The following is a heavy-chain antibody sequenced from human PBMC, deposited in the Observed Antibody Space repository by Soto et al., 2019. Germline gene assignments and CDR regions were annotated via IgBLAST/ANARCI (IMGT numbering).Heavy chain of an antibody. J-gene: IGHJ1*01. Sequence: GGSLRLSCAASGFTFSNYWMHWVRQAPGKGLLWVSRINPDGSSTSYADSVKDRFTISRDNAENTLYLQMNILRAEDTAVYYCTSDTLGPRDSWGQGTLVPVSS. CDR1: GFTFSNYW. V-gene: IGHV3-74*01. D-gene: IGHD3-10*01. CDR3: TSDTLGPRDS. CDR2: INPDGSST.